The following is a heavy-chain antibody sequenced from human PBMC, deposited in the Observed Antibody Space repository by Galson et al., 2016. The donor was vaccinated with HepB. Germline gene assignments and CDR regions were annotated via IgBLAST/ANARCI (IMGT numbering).Heavy chain of an antibody. D-gene: IGHD6-19*01. CDR1: GFTFSSYG. J-gene: IGHJ4*02. Sequence: SLRLSCAASGFTFSSYGMHWVRQAPGKGLEWLAVISYVGHNKYYGDSVKGRFTISRDNSNNTLYLQVTSLRAEDTAVYYCAKARSRYGSDCIDYWGQGALVTVSS. CDR3: AKARSRYGSDCIDY. CDR2: ISYVGHNK. V-gene: IGHV3-30*18.